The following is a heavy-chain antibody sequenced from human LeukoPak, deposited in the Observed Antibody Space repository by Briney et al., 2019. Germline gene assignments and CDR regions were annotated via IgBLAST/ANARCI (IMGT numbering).Heavy chain of an antibody. CDR2: ITSSGAAT. D-gene: IGHD3-22*01. CDR1: GFTFSSYA. CDR3: AKDRPNYYGSNGHYYKMNGDC. Sequence: AGGSLRLSCAASGFTFSSYAMSWVRQAPGKWLEWVSSITSSGAATYYADSVKGRFTISGDNSDNTLYLQMNSLRAEDTAVYYCAKDRPNYYGSNGHYYKMNGDCWGQGTLVTVSS. J-gene: IGHJ4*02. V-gene: IGHV3-23*01.